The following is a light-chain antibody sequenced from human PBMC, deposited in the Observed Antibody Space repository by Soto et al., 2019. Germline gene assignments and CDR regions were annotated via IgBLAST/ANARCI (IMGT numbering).Light chain of an antibody. CDR1: QGIRND. Sequence: DIQMTQSPSSLSASVGDRVTITCRASQGIRNDLGWYQQKPGKAPKRLIYAASSLQSGVPSRFSGSGAGTEGTLTSSSLQPEDFATYYGVEHDSYRWALGQGTKVEIK. CDR3: VEHDSYRWA. J-gene: IGKJ1*01. V-gene: IGKV1-17*01. CDR2: AAS.